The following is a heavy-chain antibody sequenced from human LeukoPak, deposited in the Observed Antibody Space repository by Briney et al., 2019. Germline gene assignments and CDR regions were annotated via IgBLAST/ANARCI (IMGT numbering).Heavy chain of an antibody. CDR2: ISYDGSNK. CDR1: GFTFSSYA. CDR3: ARGRDGYNWAYYFFDY. Sequence: PGGSLRLSCAASGFTFSSYAMHWVRQAPGKGLEWVAVISYDGSNKYYADSVKGRFTISRDNSKNTLYLQMNSLRAEDTAVYYCARGRDGYNWAYYFFDYWGQGTLVTVSS. D-gene: IGHD5-24*01. J-gene: IGHJ4*02. V-gene: IGHV3-30*04.